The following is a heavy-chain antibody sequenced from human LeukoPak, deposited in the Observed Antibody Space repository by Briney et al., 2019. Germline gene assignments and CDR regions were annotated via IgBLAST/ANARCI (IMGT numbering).Heavy chain of an antibody. CDR2: IYPGDSDT. D-gene: IGHD2/OR15-2a*01. CDR3: ARIGAVNDYYYYYGMDV. J-gene: IGHJ6*02. CDR1: GYSFTSYW. V-gene: IGHV5-51*01. Sequence: GESLKISCKGSGYSFTSYWIGWVRQMPGKGLEWMGIIYPGDSDTRYSPSFQGQVTISADKSISTAYLQWSNLKASDTAMYYCARIGAVNDYYYYYGMDVWGQGTTVTVSS.